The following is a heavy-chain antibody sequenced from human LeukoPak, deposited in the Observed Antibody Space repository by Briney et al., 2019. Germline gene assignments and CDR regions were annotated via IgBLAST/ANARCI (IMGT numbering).Heavy chain of an antibody. CDR2: IYYSGST. V-gene: IGHV4-59*05. Sequence: SETLSLTCTVSGGSISSYYWSWIRQPPGKGLEWIGSIYYSGSTYYNPSLKSRVTISVDTSKNQFSLKLSSVTAADTAVYYCARQQGELWFGELYYFDYWGQGTLVTVSS. CDR1: GGSISSYY. D-gene: IGHD3-10*01. CDR3: ARQQGELWFGELYYFDY. J-gene: IGHJ4*02.